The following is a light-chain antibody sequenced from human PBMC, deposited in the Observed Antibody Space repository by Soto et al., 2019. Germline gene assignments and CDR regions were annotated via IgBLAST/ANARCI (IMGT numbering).Light chain of an antibody. V-gene: IGLV2-14*03. CDR3: SSYTSSSTLV. Sequence: QSALTQPASVSGSPGQSITISCTGTTSDVGAYDYVSWYQQHQDKAPKLIIYDVSSRPSGISNRFAGSKSGNTASLTISGLQAEDEGDYYCSSYTSSSTLVFGGGTQLTVL. CDR2: DVS. CDR1: TSDVGAYDY. J-gene: IGLJ7*01.